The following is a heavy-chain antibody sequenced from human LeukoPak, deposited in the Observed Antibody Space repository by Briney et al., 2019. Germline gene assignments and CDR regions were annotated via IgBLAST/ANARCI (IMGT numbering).Heavy chain of an antibody. J-gene: IGHJ3*02. V-gene: IGHV3-30*03. CDR3: ARGGNRDAFDI. D-gene: IGHD1-14*01. CDR2: ISFDATNK. CDR1: GFTFSSYG. Sequence: GGSLRLSCAASGFTFSSYGMHWVRQAPGKGLEWVAVISFDATNKYYADSVKGRFTISRDNSKNTLYLQMNSLRAEDTAVYYCARGGNRDAFDIWGQGTMVTVSS.